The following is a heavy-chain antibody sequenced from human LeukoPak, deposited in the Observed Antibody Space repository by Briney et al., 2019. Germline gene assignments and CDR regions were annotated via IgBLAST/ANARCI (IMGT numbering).Heavy chain of an antibody. Sequence: GSSVKVSCKASGGTFSSYTISWVRQAPGRGLEWMGRIIPILGIANYAQKFQGRVTITADKSTSTAYMELSSLRSEDTAVYYCARDSGSYYSNYFDYWGQGTLVTVSS. CDR1: GGTFSSYT. CDR3: ARDSGSYYSNYFDY. V-gene: IGHV1-69*04. J-gene: IGHJ4*02. D-gene: IGHD1-26*01. CDR2: IIPILGIA.